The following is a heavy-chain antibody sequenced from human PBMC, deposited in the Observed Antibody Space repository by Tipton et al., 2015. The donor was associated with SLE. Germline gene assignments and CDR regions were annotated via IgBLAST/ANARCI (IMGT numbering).Heavy chain of an antibody. CDR3: ARDQAGGYWYFDL. D-gene: IGHD3-16*01. CDR2: INWNGGST. Sequence: SLRLSCAASGFTFDDYGMSWVRQAPGKGLEWVSGINWNGGSTGYADSGKGRFTISRDNAKNRLYLQMNSLRAEDTAVYYWARDQAGGYWYFDLWGRGTLVTVSS. V-gene: IGHV3-20*04. J-gene: IGHJ2*01. CDR1: GFTFDDYG.